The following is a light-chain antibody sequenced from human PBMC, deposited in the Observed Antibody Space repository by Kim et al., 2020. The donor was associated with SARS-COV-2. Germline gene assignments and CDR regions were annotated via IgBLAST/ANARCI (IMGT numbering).Light chain of an antibody. CDR2: EVN. J-gene: IGLJ2*01. Sequence: QSVLTQPPSASGSPGQSVTISCTGTSSDVGRYNYVSWYQHHPGKAPKLMIYEVNKRPSGVPDRFSGSKSGYTASLTVSGLQADDEADYYCSSYTGNNVIFGGGTQLTVL. CDR3: SSYTGNNVI. V-gene: IGLV2-8*01. CDR1: SSDVGRYNY.